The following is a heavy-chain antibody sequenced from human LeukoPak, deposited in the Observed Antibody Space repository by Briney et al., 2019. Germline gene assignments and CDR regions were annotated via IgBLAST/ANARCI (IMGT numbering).Heavy chain of an antibody. CDR1: GYTFTSYG. D-gene: IGHD6-19*01. CDR2: ISAYYGNT. V-gene: IGHV1-18*01. J-gene: IGHJ4*02. CDR3: ARDSSGWSWWDY. Sequence: ASVKVSCKASGYTFTSYGISWVRQAPGQGLEWMGWISAYYGNTNYAQKLQGRVTMTTDTSTSTAYMELRSLRSDDTAVYYCARDSSGWSWWDYWGQGTLVTVSS.